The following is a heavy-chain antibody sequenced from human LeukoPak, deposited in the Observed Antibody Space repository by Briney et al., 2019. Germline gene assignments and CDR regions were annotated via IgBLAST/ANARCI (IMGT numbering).Heavy chain of an antibody. CDR3: AKAGVLMVYAITYYYYYMDV. Sequence: GGSLRLSCAASGFTFSSYAMSWVRQAPGKGLEWVSAISGSGGSTYYADSVKGRFTISRDNSKNTLYLQMNSLRAEDTAVYYCAKAGVLMVYAITYYYYYMDVWGKGTTVTVSS. CDR1: GFTFSSYA. J-gene: IGHJ6*03. D-gene: IGHD2-8*01. CDR2: ISGSGGST. V-gene: IGHV3-23*01.